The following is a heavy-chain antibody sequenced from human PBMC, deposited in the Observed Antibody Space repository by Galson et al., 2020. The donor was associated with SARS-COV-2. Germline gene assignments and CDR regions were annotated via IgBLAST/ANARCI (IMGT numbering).Heavy chain of an antibody. D-gene: IGHD1-26*01. V-gene: IGHV3-23*03. CDR1: GFTFSDYG. Sequence: GGSLRLSCAASGFTFSDYGMTWVRQAPGKGLECVSIIYTDGSTYYTDSVKGRFTISRDSSTNTLFLQMNGLRPDDTAVYYCAKGQSWATYFDYWGQGTVVTVSS. CDR3: AKGQSWATYFDY. J-gene: IGHJ4*02. CDR2: IIYTDGST.